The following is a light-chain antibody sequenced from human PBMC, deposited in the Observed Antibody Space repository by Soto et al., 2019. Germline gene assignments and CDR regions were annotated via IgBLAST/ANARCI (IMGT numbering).Light chain of an antibody. J-gene: IGKJ1*01. CDR1: QSVSSD. CDR2: GAS. CDR3: QQYNNWPQT. V-gene: IGKV3D-15*01. Sequence: EIVMTQSPATLSVSPGERATLSCRASQSVSSDLAWYEQKPGQAPRLLIYGASSRATGIPDRFSGSGSGTDFTLTISRLQSEDFAVYYCQQYNNWPQTVGQGTKVDIK.